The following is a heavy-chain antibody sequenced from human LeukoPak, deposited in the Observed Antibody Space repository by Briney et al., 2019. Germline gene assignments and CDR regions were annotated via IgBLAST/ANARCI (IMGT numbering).Heavy chain of an antibody. D-gene: IGHD3-3*01. CDR1: GGSISSSSYY. Sequence: PSETLSLTCSVSGGSISSSSYYWGWIRQPPGKGLEWIGSIYYSGRTYYNPSLKSRVTISVDTSKNQFSLKLSSVTAADTAVYYCARRWSDAFDYWGQGTLVTVSS. CDR3: ARRWSDAFDY. CDR2: IYYSGRT. V-gene: IGHV4-39*01. J-gene: IGHJ4*02.